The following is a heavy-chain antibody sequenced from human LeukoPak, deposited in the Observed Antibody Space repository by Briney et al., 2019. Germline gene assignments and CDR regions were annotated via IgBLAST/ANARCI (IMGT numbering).Heavy chain of an antibody. D-gene: IGHD3-22*01. V-gene: IGHV3-7*02. CDR3: AKAGLDYYDSSGYPVY. CDR1: GFTFSSYW. Sequence: GGSLRLSCAASGFTFSSYWMSWVRQAPGKGLEWVANIKQDGSDKYYVDSVKGRFTISRDKSKNTLYLQMNSLRAEDTAVYYCAKAGLDYYDSSGYPVYWGQGALVTVSS. CDR2: IKQDGSDK. J-gene: IGHJ4*02.